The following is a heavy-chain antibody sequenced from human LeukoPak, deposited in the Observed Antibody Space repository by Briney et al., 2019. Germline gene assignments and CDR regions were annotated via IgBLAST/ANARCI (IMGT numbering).Heavy chain of an antibody. J-gene: IGHJ4*02. CDR3: AADTASYCSGGSCREG. CDR2: IVVGSGNT. V-gene: IGHV1-58*02. D-gene: IGHD2-15*01. CDR1: GFTFTSSA. Sequence: SVKVSCKASGFTFTSSAMQWVRQARGQRLEWIGWIVVGSGNTNYAQKFKERVTITSDMSTSTAYMELSSLRSEDTAVYCCAADTASYCSGGSCREGRGQGTLVSDSS.